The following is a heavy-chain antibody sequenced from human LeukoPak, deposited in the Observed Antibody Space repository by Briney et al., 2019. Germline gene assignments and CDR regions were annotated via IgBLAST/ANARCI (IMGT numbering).Heavy chain of an antibody. J-gene: IGHJ4*02. D-gene: IGHD3-9*01. Sequence: ASVKVSCKASGYTFTGYYMHWVRQAPGQGLEWMGWINPNSGATNYAQKFQGRVTMTRDTSISPAYMELSRLRSDDTAFYYCARSAPTLTYDILTGYLGYWGQGTLVTVSS. V-gene: IGHV1-2*02. CDR1: GYTFTGYY. CDR2: INPNSGAT. CDR3: ARSAPTLTYDILTGYLGY.